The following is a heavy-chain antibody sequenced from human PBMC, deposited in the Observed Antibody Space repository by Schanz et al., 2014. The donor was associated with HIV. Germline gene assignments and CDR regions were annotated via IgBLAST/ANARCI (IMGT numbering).Heavy chain of an antibody. J-gene: IGHJ4*02. V-gene: IGHV3-23*01. CDR1: GFTFNNYA. D-gene: IGHD3-22*01. CDR3: AKPEYDSRGNSQSHFDS. CDR2: ISGSGFTT. Sequence: EVQLLDSGGGLVQPGGSLRLSCVASGFTFNNYAMTWVRQAPGKGLEWVSVISGSGFTTYYADSVNGRFTISRDNSKNTLYLEMTTLRTEDTAVYYCAKPEYDSRGNSQSHFDSWGQGTLVTVSS.